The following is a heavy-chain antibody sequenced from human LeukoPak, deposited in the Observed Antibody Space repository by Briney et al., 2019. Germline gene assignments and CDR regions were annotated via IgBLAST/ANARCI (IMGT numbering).Heavy chain of an antibody. Sequence: GASVKVSCKASGYTFTGYYMHWVRQAPGQGLEWMGRINPNSGGTNYAQKFQGRVTMTRDTSISTAYMELGRLRSDDTAVYYCARDIVVVPAAISSKINWFDPWGQGTLVTVSS. J-gene: IGHJ5*02. V-gene: IGHV1-2*06. D-gene: IGHD2-2*01. CDR2: INPNSGGT. CDR3: ARDIVVVPAAISSKINWFDP. CDR1: GYTFTGYY.